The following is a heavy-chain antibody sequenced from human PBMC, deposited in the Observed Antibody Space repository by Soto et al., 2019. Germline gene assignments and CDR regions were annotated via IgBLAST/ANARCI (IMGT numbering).Heavy chain of an antibody. D-gene: IGHD1-26*01. J-gene: IGHJ6*02. CDR3: ASYSGSYLPGMDV. V-gene: IGHV1-46*01. CDR2: INPSGGST. CDR1: GYTFTSYY. Sequence: GASVKVSCKASGYTFTSYYMHWVRQAPGQGLEWMGIINPSGGSTSYAQKFQGRVTMTRDTSTSTVYMELSSPRSEDTAVYYCASYSGSYLPGMDVWGQGTTVTVSS.